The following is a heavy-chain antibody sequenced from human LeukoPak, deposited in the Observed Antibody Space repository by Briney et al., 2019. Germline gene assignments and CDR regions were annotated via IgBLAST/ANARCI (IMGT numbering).Heavy chain of an antibody. CDR1: GYTFTDYY. V-gene: IGHV1-2*02. CDR2: ISPNSGGT. Sequence: ASVKVSCKASGYTFTDYYMHWVRQAPGQGLEWMGWISPNSGGTNYAQKFQGRVTMTRDTSIGTAYMELSSLRSDDTAVYYCARVYYFGSGSYPLHYFDYWGQGTLVTVSS. J-gene: IGHJ4*02. D-gene: IGHD3-10*01. CDR3: ARVYYFGSGSYPLHYFDY.